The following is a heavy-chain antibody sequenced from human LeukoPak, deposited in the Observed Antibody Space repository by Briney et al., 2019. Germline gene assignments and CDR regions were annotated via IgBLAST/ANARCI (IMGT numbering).Heavy chain of an antibody. CDR1: GFTFTNYG. CDR3: AKEWDYYYGSGSYYPDY. CDR2: ISFDGSNK. J-gene: IGHJ4*02. D-gene: IGHD3-10*01. Sequence: QPGGSLRLSCAASGFTFTNYGMHWVRQAPGKGLEWVAVISFDGSNKYYADSVKGRFTISRDNSKNTVYLQMNSLRAEDTAVYYCAKEWDYYYGSGSYYPDYWGQGTLVTVSS. V-gene: IGHV3-30*18.